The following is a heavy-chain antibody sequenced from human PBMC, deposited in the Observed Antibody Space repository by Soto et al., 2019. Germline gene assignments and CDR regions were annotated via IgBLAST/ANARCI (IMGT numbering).Heavy chain of an antibody. D-gene: IGHD4-17*01. V-gene: IGHV3-53*01. J-gene: IGHJ3*02. Sequence: EVQLVESGGGLIQPGGSLRLSCAASGFTVSSNYMSWVRQAPGKGLEWVSVIYSGGSTYYADSVKGRFTISRDNSKNTLYLQMNSLRAEDTAVYYCARVGYAVTTGGAFDIWGQGTMVNVSS. CDR3: ARVGYAVTTGGAFDI. CDR2: IYSGGST. CDR1: GFTVSSNY.